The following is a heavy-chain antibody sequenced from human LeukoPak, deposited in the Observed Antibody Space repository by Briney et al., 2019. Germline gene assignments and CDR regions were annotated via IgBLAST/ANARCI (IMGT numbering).Heavy chain of an antibody. J-gene: IGHJ4*02. CDR3: VRQDCSGGSCYLDS. V-gene: IGHV3-30*04. CDR1: GFIFSNYA. D-gene: IGHD2-15*01. CDR2: ISYHGKDQ. Sequence: GGSLRLSCAASGFIFSNYAMHWVRQAPGKGLDWVAVISYHGKDQYYADSVKGRFTISRDYSKNTLDLQMNSLRTEDTAVYYCVRQDCSGGSCYLDSWGQGTLVTVSS.